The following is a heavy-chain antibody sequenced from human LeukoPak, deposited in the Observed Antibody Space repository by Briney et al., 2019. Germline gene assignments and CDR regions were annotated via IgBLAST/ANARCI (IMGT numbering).Heavy chain of an antibody. CDR3: ARDCSGGSCYPNLVYYYYYYMDV. J-gene: IGHJ6*03. V-gene: IGHV3-21*01. CDR1: GFTFSSYS. CDR2: ISSNSSYI. Sequence: PGGSLRLSCAASGFTFSSYSMNWVRQAPGPGLEWVSSISSNSSYIYYADSVQGRFTISRDNAKNSLYLQMNSLRAEDTAVYYCARDCSGGSCYPNLVYYYYYYMDVWGKGTTVTVSS. D-gene: IGHD2-15*01.